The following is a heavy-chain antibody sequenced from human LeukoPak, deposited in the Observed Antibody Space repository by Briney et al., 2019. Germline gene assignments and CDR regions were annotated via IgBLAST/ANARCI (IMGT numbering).Heavy chain of an antibody. Sequence: GGSLRLSCAASGFTFSSYWMSWVRQAPGKGLEWVANIKQDGSEKYYVDSVKGRFTISKDNAKNSLYLQMNSLRAEDTAVYYCAKGACSGGSCYVSDYWGQGTLVTVSS. D-gene: IGHD2-15*01. J-gene: IGHJ4*02. CDR2: IKQDGSEK. V-gene: IGHV3-7*01. CDR1: GFTFSSYW. CDR3: AKGACSGGSCYVSDY.